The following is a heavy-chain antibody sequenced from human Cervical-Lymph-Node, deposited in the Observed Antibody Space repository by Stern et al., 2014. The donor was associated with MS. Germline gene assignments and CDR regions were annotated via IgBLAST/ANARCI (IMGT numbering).Heavy chain of an antibody. D-gene: IGHD4-11*01. V-gene: IGHV3-53*01. CDR2: IYSGGST. CDR1: GFTVSGNY. Sequence: VQLVQSGGGLIQPGGSLRLACAASGFTVSGNYMSWVRQAPGKGLECVSTIYSGGSTFYADSVKGRFTISRDNSKNIVYLQMNNLRVVDTAIYYCARDLGYHSDSGHWGQGTLVTVSS. J-gene: IGHJ4*02. CDR3: ARDLGYHSDSGH.